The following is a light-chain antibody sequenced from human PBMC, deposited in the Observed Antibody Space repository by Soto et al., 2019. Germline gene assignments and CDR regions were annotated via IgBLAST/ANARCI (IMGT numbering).Light chain of an antibody. V-gene: IGLV3-25*02. CDR3: QSADSSGSWV. Sequence: SYELTQPPSVSVSPGQTARISCSGHALPKQYAYWYQQKSGQAPVLVIYRDTERPSGIPERFSGSSSGTTVTLTISGVQAEDEADYYCQSADSSGSWVFGGGTKVTLL. J-gene: IGLJ3*02. CDR1: ALPKQY. CDR2: RDT.